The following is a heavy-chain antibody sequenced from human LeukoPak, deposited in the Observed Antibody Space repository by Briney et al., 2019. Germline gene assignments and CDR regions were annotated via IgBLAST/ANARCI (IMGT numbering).Heavy chain of an antibody. V-gene: IGHV3-33*06. Sequence: GGSLRLSCAASGFTFSSYGMHWVRQAPGKGLEWVAVIWYDGSNKYYADSVKGRFTISRDNSKNTLYLQMNSLRAEDTAVYYCAKDYGDYDGDAFDIWGQGTMVTVSS. CDR3: AKDYGDYDGDAFDI. CDR2: IWYDGSNK. J-gene: IGHJ3*02. CDR1: GFTFSSYG. D-gene: IGHD4-17*01.